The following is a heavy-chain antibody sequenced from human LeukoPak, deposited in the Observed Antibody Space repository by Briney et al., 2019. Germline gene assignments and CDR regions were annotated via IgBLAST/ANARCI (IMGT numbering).Heavy chain of an antibody. CDR1: GFTVDSNY. CDR2: IYTGGNT. J-gene: IGHJ4*02. D-gene: IGHD3-22*01. V-gene: IGHV3-53*01. Sequence: GGSLRLSCAASGFTVDSNYLSWVRQAPGKGLEWVSTIYTGGNTYYAASVKGRFTISGDFPKNTVFLHMNSLRAEDTAMYYCARGDDSGYYDYFDYWGQGALVTVSS. CDR3: ARGDDSGYYDYFDY.